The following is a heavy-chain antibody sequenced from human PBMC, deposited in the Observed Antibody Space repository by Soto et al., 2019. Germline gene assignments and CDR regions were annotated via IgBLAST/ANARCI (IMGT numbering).Heavy chain of an antibody. Sequence: QVQLQESGPGLVKPSQTLSLTCTVSGGSISSGGYYWSWIRQHPGKGLEWIGYIYYSGSTYYNPSLKSRVTISVDTSKNQFSLKLSSVTAADTAVYYCARSPGKVGRYFDWSHSYWGQGTLVTVSS. D-gene: IGHD3-9*01. V-gene: IGHV4-31*03. J-gene: IGHJ4*02. CDR2: IYYSGST. CDR1: GGSISSGGYY. CDR3: ARSPGKVGRYFDWSHSY.